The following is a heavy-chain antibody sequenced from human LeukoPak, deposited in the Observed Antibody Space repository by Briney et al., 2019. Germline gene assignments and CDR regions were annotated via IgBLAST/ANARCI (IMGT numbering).Heavy chain of an antibody. V-gene: IGHV4-34*01. CDR1: GGSFSGYY. J-gene: IGHJ5*02. CDR2: INHSGST. CDR3: ARKGIAAAGTYNWFDP. D-gene: IGHD6-13*01. Sequence: SETLSLTCAVYGGSFSGYYWRWIRQPPGKGLEWIGEINHSGSTNYNPSLKSRVTISVDTSKNQFSLKLSSVTAADTAVYYCARKGIAAAGTYNWFDPWGEGTLVTVSS.